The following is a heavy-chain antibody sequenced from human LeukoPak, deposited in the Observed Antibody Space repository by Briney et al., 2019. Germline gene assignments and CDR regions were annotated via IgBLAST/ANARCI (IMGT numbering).Heavy chain of an antibody. Sequence: SETLSLTCTVSGGSINSSYYYWGWIRQPPGKGLEWIGSIYYTGSTSYNPSLRSRVTMSADTSKNQFSLKLSSVTAADTAVYYCASRKLGNDYWGQGTLVTVSS. V-gene: IGHV4-39*07. J-gene: IGHJ4*02. CDR2: IYYTGST. CDR1: GGSINSSYYY. CDR3: ASRKLGNDY. D-gene: IGHD7-27*01.